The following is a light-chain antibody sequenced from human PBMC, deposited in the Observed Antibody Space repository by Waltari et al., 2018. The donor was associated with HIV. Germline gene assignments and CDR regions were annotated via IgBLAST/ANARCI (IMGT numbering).Light chain of an antibody. CDR3: GTWDTRVSEVV. J-gene: IGLJ3*02. Sequence: QSVLTHPPSVSAAPGQKVTISSSGNTSTIGNNYMSWYQQVPGAAPKLLIYDNGKRPSGIPGRVSASKSGTSATLVITGLQTGDEADYYCGTWDTRVSEVVFGGGTKLTVL. V-gene: IGLV1-51*01. CDR1: TSTIGNNY. CDR2: DNG.